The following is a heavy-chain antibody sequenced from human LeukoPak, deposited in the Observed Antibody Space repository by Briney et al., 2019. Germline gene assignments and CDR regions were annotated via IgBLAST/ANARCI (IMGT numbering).Heavy chain of an antibody. V-gene: IGHV4-4*02. D-gene: IGHD6-13*01. J-gene: IGHJ4*02. Sequence: PSETLSLTCAVSGGSISSSNWWSWVRQPPGKGLEWIGEIYHSGSTNYNPSLKSRVTISVDKSKNQFSLKLSSVTAADTAVYYCARGDSSSWEGGYFDYWGQGTLVTVSS. CDR2: IYHSGST. CDR1: GGSISSSNW. CDR3: ARGDSSSWEGGYFDY.